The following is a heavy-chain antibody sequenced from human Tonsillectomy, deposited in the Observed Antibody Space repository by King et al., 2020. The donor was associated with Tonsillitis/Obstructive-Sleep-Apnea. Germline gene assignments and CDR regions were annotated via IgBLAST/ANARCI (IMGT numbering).Heavy chain of an antibody. V-gene: IGHV3-30*04. CDR1: GXTFXSXX. Sequence: HVQLVESGXGVVXPXXSLXLSXAAXGXTFXSXXMXWVXQXPXXGLEXVXVISYDGRNKYYADSVKGRFTISRDNSKNTLYLQMNSLRAEDTAVYYCARXXXXDXXXYYXVWAXDXWGXGXMVTVS. CDR3: ARXXXXDXXXYYXVWAXDX. D-gene: IGHD3-22*01. CDR2: ISYDGRNK. J-gene: IGHJ3*01.